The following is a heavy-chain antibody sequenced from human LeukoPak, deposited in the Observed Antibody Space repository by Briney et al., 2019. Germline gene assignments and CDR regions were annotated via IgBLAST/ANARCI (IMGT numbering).Heavy chain of an antibody. CDR3: AKGFYDNSASGVFDI. J-gene: IGHJ3*02. CDR2: ISASGGST. D-gene: IGHD3-22*01. Sequence: PGASVRLSCAASGFTFSSFATSWVRQAPGKGLEWVSGISASGGSTYYADSVKGRFTISRDNSKNTLYLQMNSLRAEDTAVYYCAKGFYDNSASGVFDIWGQGTMVTASS. CDR1: GFTFSSFA. V-gene: IGHV3-23*01.